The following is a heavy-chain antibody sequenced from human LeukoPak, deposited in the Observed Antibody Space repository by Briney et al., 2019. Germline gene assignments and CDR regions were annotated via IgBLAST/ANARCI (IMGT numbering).Heavy chain of an antibody. Sequence: GGSLRLSCAASGFTFSSYSMNWVRQAPGQGLEWVSSISSSSNYIYYADSVKGRFTISRDNAKNSLYLQMNSLRAEDTAVYYCARGLASSIVVVPAALDYWGQGTLVTVSS. CDR1: GFTFSSYS. D-gene: IGHD2-2*01. V-gene: IGHV3-21*01. J-gene: IGHJ4*02. CDR2: ISSSSNYI. CDR3: ARGLASSIVVVPAALDY.